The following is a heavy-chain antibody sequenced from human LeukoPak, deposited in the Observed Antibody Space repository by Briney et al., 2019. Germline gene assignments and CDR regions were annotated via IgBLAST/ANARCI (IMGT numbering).Heavy chain of an antibody. CDR3: ARRDSSGWFYSDY. D-gene: IGHD6-19*01. J-gene: IGHJ4*02. CDR2: IYPGDSDT. Sequence: GESLKISCKGSGYRFTNYWIGWVRQVPGKGLEWMGIIYPGDSDTRYSPSFQGQVTISADKSISTAYLQWSSLKASDTAMYYCARRDSSGWFYSDYWGQGTLVTVSS. CDR1: GYRFTNYW. V-gene: IGHV5-51*01.